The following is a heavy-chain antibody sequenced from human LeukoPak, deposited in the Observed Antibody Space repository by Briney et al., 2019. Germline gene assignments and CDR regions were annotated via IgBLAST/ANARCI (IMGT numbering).Heavy chain of an antibody. CDR3: ARLGSGSYYYYYYGMDV. CDR1: GGSISSYY. J-gene: IGHJ6*02. CDR2: IYYSGST. V-gene: IGHV4-59*08. Sequence: SETLSLTCTVSGGSISSYYWSWIRQPPGKGLEWIGYIYYSGSTNYNPSLKSRVTISVDTSKNQFPLKLSSVTAADTAVYYCARLGSGSYYYYYYGMDVWGQGTTVTVSS. D-gene: IGHD1-26*01.